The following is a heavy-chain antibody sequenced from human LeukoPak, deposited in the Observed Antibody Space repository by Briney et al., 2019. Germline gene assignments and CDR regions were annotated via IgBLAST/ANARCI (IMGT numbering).Heavy chain of an antibody. CDR3: AKTQDFYDSIGYYYYYMDV. J-gene: IGHJ6*03. CDR2: MSGSGGST. CDR1: GFTFISYA. V-gene: IGHV3-23*01. Sequence: GGSLRLSCAASGFTFISYAMSWVRQAPGKGLEWVSAMSGSGGSTYHADSVKGRFTISRDNSKNTLYLQMNSLRAEDTAVYYCAKTQDFYDSIGYYYYYMDVWGKGTTVTVSS. D-gene: IGHD3-22*01.